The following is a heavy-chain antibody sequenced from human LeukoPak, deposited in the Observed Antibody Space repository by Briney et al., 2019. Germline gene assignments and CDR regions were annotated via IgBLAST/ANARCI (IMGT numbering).Heavy chain of an antibody. D-gene: IGHD3-22*01. CDR1: GFTFNSYG. Sequence: GGSLRLSCAASGFTFNSYGMHWVRQAPSKGLEWVAVIAYDGSKKYYADSVKGRFTISRDNSKNTLYLQMNSLRAEDTAVYYCAKAKYYYDSSVCFDYWGQGTLVTVSS. J-gene: IGHJ4*02. CDR3: AKAKYYYDSSVCFDY. CDR2: IAYDGSKK. V-gene: IGHV3-30*18.